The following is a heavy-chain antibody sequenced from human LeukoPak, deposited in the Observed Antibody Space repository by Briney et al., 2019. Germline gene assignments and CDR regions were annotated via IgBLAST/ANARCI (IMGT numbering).Heavy chain of an antibody. CDR1: GFIFSSYW. J-gene: IGHJ4*02. D-gene: IGHD3-3*01. Sequence: GGSLRLSCAASGFIFSSYWMGWVRQAPGKGLEWVANRKRDGSEKYYVDSVKGRFTISRDNAQNSLYLQMNSLRAEDTAVYFCARDKEAAVDFWSGYYPLWGQGTLVTVSS. CDR2: RKRDGSEK. V-gene: IGHV3-7*01. CDR3: ARDKEAAVDFWSGYYPL.